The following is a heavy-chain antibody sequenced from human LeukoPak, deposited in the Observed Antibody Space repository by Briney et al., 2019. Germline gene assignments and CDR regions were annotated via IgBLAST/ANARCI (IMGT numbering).Heavy chain of an antibody. J-gene: IGHJ3*02. D-gene: IGHD1-26*01. CDR2: IYTSGST. Sequence: PSETLSLTCTVSGGSISSGSYYWSWIGQPAGKGLEWIGRIYTSGSTNYNPSLKSRVTISVDTSKNQFSLKLSSVTAADTAVYYCASSPPFLFDKGPVGGAFDIWGQGTMVTVSS. CDR3: ASSPPFLFDKGPVGGAFDI. CDR1: GGSISSGSYY. V-gene: IGHV4-61*02.